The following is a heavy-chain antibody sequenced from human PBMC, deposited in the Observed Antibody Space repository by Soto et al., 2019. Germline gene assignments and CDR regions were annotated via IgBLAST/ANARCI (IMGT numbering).Heavy chain of an antibody. CDR2: ISWNSGSI. J-gene: IGHJ4*02. CDR3: AKGGVGQYSSSSYFDY. V-gene: IGHV3-9*01. Sequence: GGSLRLSCAASGFTFDDYAMHWVRQAPGKGLEWVSGISWNSGSIGYADSVKGRFTISRDNAKNSLYLQMNSLRAEDTALYYCAKGGVGQYSSSSYFDYWGQGTLVTVSS. D-gene: IGHD6-6*01. CDR1: GFTFDDYA.